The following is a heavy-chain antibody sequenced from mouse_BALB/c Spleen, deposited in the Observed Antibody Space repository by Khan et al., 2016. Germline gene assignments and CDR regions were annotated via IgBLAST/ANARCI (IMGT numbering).Heavy chain of an antibody. CDR3: AGGYYGSY. CDR1: GYSITSDYA. V-gene: IGHV3-2*02. CDR2: ISYSGST. D-gene: IGHD1-1*01. J-gene: IGHJ3*01. Sequence: EVKLEESGPGLVKPSQSLSLTCTVTGYSITSDYAWNWIRQFPGNKLEWMGYISYSGSTSYNPSLKSRISITRDTSKNQFFLQLNSVTTEDTATYYCAGGYYGSYWGQGTLVTVSA.